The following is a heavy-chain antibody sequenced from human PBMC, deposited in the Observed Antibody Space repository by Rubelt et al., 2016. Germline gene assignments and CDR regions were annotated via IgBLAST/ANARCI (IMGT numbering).Heavy chain of an antibody. J-gene: IGHJ5*02. CDR1: GGSISPYY. CDR3: GTMIVGGFDP. D-gene: IGHD3-22*01. Sequence: QVQLQESGPGLVKPSETLSLTCTVSGGSISPYYWTWIRQPRGKGLEWIGSIYYSGSTYYNPSLKSRVTISVDTSKNQFSLKLSSVTAADTAVYYCGTMIVGGFDPWGQGTLVTVSS. CDR2: IYYSGST. V-gene: IGHV4-59*05.